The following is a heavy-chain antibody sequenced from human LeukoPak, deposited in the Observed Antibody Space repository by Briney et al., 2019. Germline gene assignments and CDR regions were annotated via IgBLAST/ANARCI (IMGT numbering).Heavy chain of an antibody. CDR3: ARGGDTYYYDSSGYFDY. V-gene: IGHV1-69*04. CDR2: IIPILGIA. J-gene: IGHJ4*02. Sequence: SVKVSCKASGGTFSSYAISWVRQAPGQGLEWMGRIIPILGIANYAQKFQGRVTITADKSTSTAYMELRSLRSDDTAVYYCARGGDTYYYDSSGYFDYWGQGTLVTVSS. CDR1: GGTFSSYA. D-gene: IGHD3-22*01.